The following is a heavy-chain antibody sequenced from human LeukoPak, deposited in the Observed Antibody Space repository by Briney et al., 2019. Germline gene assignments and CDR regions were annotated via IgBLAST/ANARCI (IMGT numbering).Heavy chain of an antibody. J-gene: IGHJ6*04. CDR3: ARAASIAARPLDV. Sequence: GGSLRLSCAASGFTFSSHWMTWVRQAPGKGLEWVANIKQDGSEKYYVDSVKGRFTISRDNAKNSLYLQMNSLRAEDTAVYYCARAASIAARPLDVWGKGTTVTVSS. CDR1: GFTFSSHW. CDR2: IKQDGSEK. V-gene: IGHV3-7*04. D-gene: IGHD6-6*01.